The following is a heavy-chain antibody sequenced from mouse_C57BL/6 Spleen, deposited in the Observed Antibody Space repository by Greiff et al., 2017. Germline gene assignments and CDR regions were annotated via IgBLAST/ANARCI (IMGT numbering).Heavy chain of an antibody. CDR2: ISYDGSN. Sequence: VQLKESGPGLVKPSQSLSLTCSVTGYSITSGYYWNWIRQFPGNKLEWMGYISYDGSNNYNPSLKNRISITRDTSKNQFFLKLNSVTTEDTATYYCARDYYGSPYFDYWGQGTTLTVSS. J-gene: IGHJ2*01. CDR3: ARDYYGSPYFDY. D-gene: IGHD1-1*01. CDR1: GYSITSGYY. V-gene: IGHV3-6*01.